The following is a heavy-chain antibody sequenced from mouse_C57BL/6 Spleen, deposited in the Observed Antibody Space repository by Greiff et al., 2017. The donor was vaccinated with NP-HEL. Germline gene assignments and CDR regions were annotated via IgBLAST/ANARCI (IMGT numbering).Heavy chain of an antibody. D-gene: IGHD2-1*01. CDR2: IYPGDGDT. J-gene: IGHJ2*01. Sequence: VKLMESGPELVKPGASVKISCKASGYAFSSSWMNWVKQRPGKGLEWIGRIYPGDGDTNYNGKFKGKATLTADKSSSTAYMQLSSLTSEDSAVYFCAREGNYRPFDYWGQGTTLTVSS. V-gene: IGHV1-82*01. CDR3: AREGNYRPFDY. CDR1: GYAFSSSW.